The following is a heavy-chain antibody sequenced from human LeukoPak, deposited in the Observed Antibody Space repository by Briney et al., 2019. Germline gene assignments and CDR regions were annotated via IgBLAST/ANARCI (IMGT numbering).Heavy chain of an antibody. V-gene: IGHV3-23*01. Sequence: GGSLRLSCAASGLTFDKYAMNWVRQAPGKGLEWVSVVSGSGDTTYFASSVKGRFTISRDNSKNTLYLQMDSLGAEDSAIYYCAKGVSQLAYYSGMDVWGQGTAVTVSS. CDR2: VSGSGDTT. CDR1: GLTFDKYA. D-gene: IGHD1-1*01. J-gene: IGHJ6*02. CDR3: AKGVSQLAYYSGMDV.